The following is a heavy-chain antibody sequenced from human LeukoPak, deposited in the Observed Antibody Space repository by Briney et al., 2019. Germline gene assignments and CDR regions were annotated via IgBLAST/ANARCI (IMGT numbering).Heavy chain of an antibody. J-gene: IGHJ4*02. CDR1: GFTFDDYA. CDR2: ISWNSGSI. D-gene: IGHD3-16*02. V-gene: IGHV3-9*03. CDR3: AKDWGLRLGELSSTLFDY. Sequence: GGSLRLSCAAPGFTFDDYAMHWVRQAPGKGLEWVSGISWNSGSIGYADAVKGRFTISRDNAKNSLYLQMNSLRAEDMALYYCAKDWGLRLGELSSTLFDYWGQGTLVTVSS.